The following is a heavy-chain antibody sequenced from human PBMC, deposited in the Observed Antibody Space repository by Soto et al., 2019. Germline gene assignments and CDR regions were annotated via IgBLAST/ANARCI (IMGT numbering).Heavy chain of an antibody. CDR2: INHSGST. Sequence: SETLSLTCAVYGGSFSGYYWSWIRQPPGKGLEWIGEINHSGSTNYNPSLKSRVTISVDTSKNQFSLKLSSVTAADTAVYYCARVSGRPRGHIAAVSYYMDVWGKGTTVTVSS. J-gene: IGHJ6*03. CDR3: ARVSGRPRGHIAAVSYYMDV. D-gene: IGHD6-13*01. CDR1: GGSFSGYY. V-gene: IGHV4-34*01.